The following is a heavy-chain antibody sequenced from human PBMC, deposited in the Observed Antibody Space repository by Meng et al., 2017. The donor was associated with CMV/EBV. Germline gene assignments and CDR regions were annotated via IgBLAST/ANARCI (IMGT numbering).Heavy chain of an antibody. Sequence: SETLSLTCAVYGGSFSGYYWSWIRQPPGKGLEWIGEINHSGSTNYNPSLKSRVTISVDTSKNQFSLKLSSVTAADTAAYYCARGDPVLRFLEWLPRYYGMDVWGQGTTVTVSS. V-gene: IGHV4-34*01. D-gene: IGHD3-3*01. CDR1: GGSFSGYY. J-gene: IGHJ6*02. CDR3: ARGDPVLRFLEWLPRYYGMDV. CDR2: INHSGST.